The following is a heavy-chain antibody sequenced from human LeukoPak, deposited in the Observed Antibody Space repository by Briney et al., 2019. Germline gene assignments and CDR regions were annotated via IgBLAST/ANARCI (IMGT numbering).Heavy chain of an antibody. D-gene: IGHD6-13*01. Sequence: SETLSLTCTISGASIDSYYWSWIRQPPGKGLEWIGYIYYSGSTNYNPSLKSRVTISVDTSKNQFSLKLSSVTAADTAVYYCARASVFGSSSWYHWFDPWGQGTLVTVSS. CDR2: IYYSGST. CDR3: ARASVFGSSSWYHWFDP. J-gene: IGHJ5*02. V-gene: IGHV4-59*01. CDR1: GASIDSYY.